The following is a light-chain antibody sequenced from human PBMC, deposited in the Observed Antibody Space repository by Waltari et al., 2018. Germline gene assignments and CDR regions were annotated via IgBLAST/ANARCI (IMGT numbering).Light chain of an antibody. CDR2: DAS. CDR1: PSVSSY. CDR3: QQRSNWPLFT. Sequence: EIVLTQSSATLSLSPGERDTLSYRASPSVSSYLAWYQQKPGQAPRLLIYDASNRATGIPARFSGSGSGTDFTLTISSLEPEDFAVYYCQQRSNWPLFTFGPGTKVDIK. V-gene: IGKV3-11*01. J-gene: IGKJ3*01.